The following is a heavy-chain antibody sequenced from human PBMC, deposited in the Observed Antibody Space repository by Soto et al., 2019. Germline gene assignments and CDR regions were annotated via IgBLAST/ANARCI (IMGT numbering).Heavy chain of an antibody. D-gene: IGHD3-22*01. CDR1: GYTFTSYY. V-gene: IGHV1-46*01. CDR3: ASARKGYYYDSSGYFPLYSGYYGMGV. J-gene: IGHJ6*02. Sequence: ASVKVSCKASGYTFTSYYMHWVRQAPGQGLELMGIINPSGGSTSYAQKFQGRVTMTMDTSTSTVYMELSSLRSADTAVYYCASARKGYYYDSSGYFPLYSGYYGMGVWGQGTTVTVSS. CDR2: INPSGGST.